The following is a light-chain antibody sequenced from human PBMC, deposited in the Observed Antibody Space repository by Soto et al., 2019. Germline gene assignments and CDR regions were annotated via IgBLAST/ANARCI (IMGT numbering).Light chain of an antibody. CDR3: QHYNSYSEA. CDR2: ASS. Sequence: DIQMTQSPSSLSASVGDRVTITCRTSQSISIYLNWYQQIPGKAPKXLIYASSNLHTGVPSRFSGSASGTELTITISSLQPDDFETYYCQHYNSYSEAFGQGTKVDIK. J-gene: IGKJ1*01. CDR1: QSISIY. V-gene: IGKV1-39*01.